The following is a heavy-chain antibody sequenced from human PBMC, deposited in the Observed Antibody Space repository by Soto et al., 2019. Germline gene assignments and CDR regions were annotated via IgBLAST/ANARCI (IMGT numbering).Heavy chain of an antibody. D-gene: IGHD2-15*01. CDR2: IRSKANSYAT. V-gene: IGHV3-73*01. J-gene: IGHJ5*02. CDR1: GFTFSGSA. Sequence: PGGSLRLSCAASGFTFSGSAMHWVRQASGKGLEWVGRIRSKANSYATAYAASVKGRFTISRDDSKNTAYLQMNSLKTEDTAVYYCTRRFCSGGSCYSYPWGQGTLVTVSS. CDR3: TRRFCSGGSCYSYP.